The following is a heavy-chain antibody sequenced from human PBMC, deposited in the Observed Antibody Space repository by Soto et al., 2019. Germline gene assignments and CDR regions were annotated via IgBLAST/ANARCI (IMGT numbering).Heavy chain of an antibody. CDR3: ARGGRRREVGPVLFRGRIYSGMDV. V-gene: IGHV4-34*01. CDR1: GGSFSGYY. J-gene: IGHJ6*02. D-gene: IGHD3-10*01. Sequence: PSETLSLTCAVYGGSFSGYYWSWIRQPPGKGLEWIGEINHSGSTNYNPSLKSRVTISVDTSKNQFSLKLSSVTAADTAVYYCARGGRRREVGPVLFRGRIYSGMDVWGQGTTVTVSS. CDR2: INHSGST.